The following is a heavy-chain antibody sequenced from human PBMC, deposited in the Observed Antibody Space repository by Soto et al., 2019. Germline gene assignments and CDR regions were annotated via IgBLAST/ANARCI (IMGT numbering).Heavy chain of an antibody. CDR2: IFSNDEK. Sequence: QVTLKESGPVLVKPTETLTLTCTVSGFSLSNARMGVSWIRQPPGKALEWLAHIFSNDEKSYSTSLKSRLTIAKDTAKSEVVLTMTNMDPVDTATDYCARISRAPEAYGLFFDYWGQGTLVTVSS. CDR3: ARISRAPEAYGLFFDY. V-gene: IGHV2-26*01. J-gene: IGHJ4*02. CDR1: GFSLSNARMG. D-gene: IGHD3-10*01.